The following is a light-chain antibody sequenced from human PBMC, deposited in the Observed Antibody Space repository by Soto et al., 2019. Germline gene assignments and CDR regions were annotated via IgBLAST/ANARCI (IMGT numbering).Light chain of an antibody. V-gene: IGKV3D-15*01. CDR2: DAS. CDR3: QQYGDWPGA. Sequence: EIVMPQSPPTLSVSPGERSTLSCRASQSVGSKLAWYQQRPGQAPRLLIYDASNRATGIPARFSGSGSGTEFSLTISSLQSEDFAVYSCQQYGDWPGAFGGGTKVDIK. CDR1: QSVGSK. J-gene: IGKJ4*01.